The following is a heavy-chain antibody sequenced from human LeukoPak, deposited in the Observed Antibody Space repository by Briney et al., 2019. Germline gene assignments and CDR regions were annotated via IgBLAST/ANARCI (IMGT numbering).Heavy chain of an antibody. J-gene: IGHJ6*03. D-gene: IGHD2-2*01. CDR3: ATRNRSYCSSTSCTSRGYYYYMDV. V-gene: IGHV1-24*01. Sequence: ASVKVSCKVSGYTLTELSMHWVRQAPGKGLEWMGGFDPEDGETIYAQKFQGRVTMTEDTSTDTAYMELSSLRSEDTAVYYCATRNRSYCSSTSCTSRGYYYYMDVWGKGTTVTVSS. CDR2: FDPEDGET. CDR1: GYTLTELS.